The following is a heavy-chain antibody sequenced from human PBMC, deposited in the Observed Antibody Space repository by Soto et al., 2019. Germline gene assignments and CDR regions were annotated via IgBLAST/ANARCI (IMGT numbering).Heavy chain of an antibody. CDR3: ARGGGTISGVVTHYYGMDV. V-gene: IGHV1-69*01. CDR2: IIPIFGTA. J-gene: IGHJ6*02. Sequence: QVQLVQSGAEVKKPGSSVKVSCKASGGTFSSYAISWVRQAPGQGLEWMGGIIPIFGTANYAQKFQGRVTITADESTSTAYMELSSLRSEDTAVYYCARGGGTISGVVTHYYGMDVWGQGTTVTVSS. CDR1: GGTFSSYA. D-gene: IGHD3-3*01.